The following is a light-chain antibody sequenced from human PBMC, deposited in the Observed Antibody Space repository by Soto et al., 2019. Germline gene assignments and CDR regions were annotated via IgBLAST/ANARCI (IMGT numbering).Light chain of an antibody. CDR1: QSVSSNY. Sequence: EIVLTQSPGTLSLSPGERATLSCRASQSVSSNYLAWYQQKPGQAPRLLIYGASSRATGSPDRFSGSGSGTDCTLTISRLEPEDFAVYYYQQYGTSPRTFGQGTKVEIK. V-gene: IGKV3-20*01. J-gene: IGKJ1*01. CDR3: QQYGTSPRT. CDR2: GAS.